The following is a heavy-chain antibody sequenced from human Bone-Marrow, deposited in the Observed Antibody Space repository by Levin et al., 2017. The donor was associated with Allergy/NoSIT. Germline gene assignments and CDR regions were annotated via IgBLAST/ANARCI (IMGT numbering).Heavy chain of an antibody. CDR3: ARLSSTNFDS. CDR1: GGSISSATYY. CDR2: INYSGST. V-gene: IGHV4-39*01. Sequence: SQTLSLTCTVSGGSISSATYYWGWIRQPPGKGLEWVGTINYSGSTYYNPSLKSRVTISVDTSKNQFSLRLNSVTAADTAVYYCARLSSTNFDSWGQGTLVTVSS. J-gene: IGHJ5*01. D-gene: IGHD1-14*01.